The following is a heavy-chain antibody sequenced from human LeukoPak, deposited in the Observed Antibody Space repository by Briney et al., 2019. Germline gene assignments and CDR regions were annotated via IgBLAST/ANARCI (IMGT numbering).Heavy chain of an antibody. Sequence: GRSLRLSCAASGFTFSSYGMHWVRQAPGKGPEWVAVISYDGSNKYYADSVKGRFTISRDNSKNTLYLQMNSLRAEDTAVYYCAKGLGSRPPTHGALNWFDPWGQGTLVTVSS. D-gene: IGHD4-17*01. V-gene: IGHV3-30*18. CDR2: ISYDGSNK. J-gene: IGHJ5*02. CDR1: GFTFSSYG. CDR3: AKGLGSRPPTHGALNWFDP.